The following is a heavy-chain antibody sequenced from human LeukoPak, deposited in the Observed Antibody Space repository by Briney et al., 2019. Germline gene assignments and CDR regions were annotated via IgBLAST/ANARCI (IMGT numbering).Heavy chain of an antibody. CDR1: GGSISSGGYY. V-gene: IGHV4-30-2*01. J-gene: IGHJ3*02. D-gene: IGHD4-17*01. CDR3: ARDLPTTVTTDGDAFDI. Sequence: SETLSLTCTVSGGSISSGGYYWSWIRQPPGKGLEWIGYIYHSGSTYYNPSLKSRVTISVDTSKNQFSLKLSSVTAADTAVYYCARDLPTTVTTDGDAFDIWGQGTMVTVSS. CDR2: IYHSGST.